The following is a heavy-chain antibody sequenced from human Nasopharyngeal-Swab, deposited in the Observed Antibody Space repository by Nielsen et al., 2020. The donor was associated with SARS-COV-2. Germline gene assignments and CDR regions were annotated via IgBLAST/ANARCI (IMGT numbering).Heavy chain of an antibody. Sequence: RQAPGKGLAWIGEINHSGSTNYNPSLKSRVTISVDTSKNQFSLKLSSVTAADTAVYYCARGKRSNYFRVSPPNWFDPWGQGTLVTVSS. CDR3: ARGKRSNYFRVSPPNWFDP. V-gene: IGHV4-34*01. CDR2: INHSGST. J-gene: IGHJ5*02. D-gene: IGHD2/OR15-2a*01.